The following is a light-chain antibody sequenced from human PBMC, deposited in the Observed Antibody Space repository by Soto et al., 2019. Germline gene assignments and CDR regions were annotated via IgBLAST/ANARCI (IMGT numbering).Light chain of an antibody. CDR2: EVS. CDR3: SSHAGPNNWV. CDR1: SSDVGGYKY. J-gene: IGLJ3*02. Sequence: QSALTQPPSASGSPGQSVTISCTGTSSDVGGYKYVSWYQQHPGKAPKLMIYEVSKRPSGVPDRFSGSKSGNTASLTVSGLQAEDEADYYCSSHAGPNNWVFGGGTQLTVL. V-gene: IGLV2-8*01.